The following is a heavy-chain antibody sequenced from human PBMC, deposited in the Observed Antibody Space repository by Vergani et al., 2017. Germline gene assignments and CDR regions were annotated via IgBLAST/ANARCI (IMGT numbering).Heavy chain of an antibody. V-gene: IGHV4-39*01. CDR2: MDYSGST. CDR1: GDSVISTDYH. J-gene: IGHJ4*02. CDR3: ASKRGACRAAYCHSYDF. D-gene: IGHD2-15*01. Sequence: QVQLQESGPGLVKPSETLSLTCTVSGDSVISTDYHWGWIRQPPGKGLEWIGSMDYSGSTAYNPSLESRISLSFETPKNKFSLRLTSVTAADTAVYYCASKRGACRAAYCHSYDFWGPGTLVGVSS.